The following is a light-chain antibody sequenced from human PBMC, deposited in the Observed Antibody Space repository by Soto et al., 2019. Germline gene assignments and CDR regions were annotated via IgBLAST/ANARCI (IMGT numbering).Light chain of an antibody. V-gene: IGLV4-60*02. J-gene: IGLJ2*01. CDR3: ETWDSDTAV. CDR2: LEGSGSY. CDR1: SGHSSYI. Sequence: QSMLTQSSSASASLGSSVKLTCTLSSGHSSYIIAWHQQQPGKAPRYLMKLEGSGSYNKGSGVPDRFSGSSSGADRYLTISNLQFEDEADYYCETWDSDTAVFGGGTKLTVL.